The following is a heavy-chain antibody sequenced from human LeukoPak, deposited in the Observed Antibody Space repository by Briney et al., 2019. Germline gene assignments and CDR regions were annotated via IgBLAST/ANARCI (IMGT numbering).Heavy chain of an antibody. J-gene: IGHJ4*02. Sequence: PSETLSLTCAVYGGSFGGYYWSWIRQPPGKGLEWIGEINHSGSTNYNPSLKSRVTISVDTSKNQFSLKLSSVTAADTAVYYCARRDSAAGFPYWGQGTLVTVSS. D-gene: IGHD6-13*01. V-gene: IGHV4-34*01. CDR3: ARRDSAAGFPY. CDR1: GGSFGGYY. CDR2: INHSGST.